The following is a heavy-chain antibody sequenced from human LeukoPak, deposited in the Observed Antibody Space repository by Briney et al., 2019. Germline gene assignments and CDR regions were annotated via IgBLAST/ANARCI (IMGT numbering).Heavy chain of an antibody. J-gene: IGHJ5*02. CDR3: AREHYDLRDWFDP. D-gene: IGHD3-3*01. V-gene: IGHV1-69*13. Sequence: SVKVSCKASGGTFSSYAISWVRQAPGQGLEWMGGIIPIFGTANYAQKFQGRVTITADESTSTAYMELSSLRSEDTAVYYCAREHYDLRDWFDPWGQGTLVTVS. CDR1: GGTFSSYA. CDR2: IIPIFGTA.